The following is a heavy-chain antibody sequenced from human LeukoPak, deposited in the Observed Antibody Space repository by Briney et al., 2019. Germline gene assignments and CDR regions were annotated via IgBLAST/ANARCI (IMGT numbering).Heavy chain of an antibody. J-gene: IGHJ4*02. D-gene: IGHD3-22*01. CDR2: IRYDGSNK. CDR3: AKDNYAHYYDSSGYRRGQFDY. CDR1: GFTFSSYG. Sequence: GGSLRLSCAASGFTFSSYGMHWVRQAPGKGLGWVAFIRYDGSNKYYADSVKGRFTISRDNSKNTLYLQMNSLRAEDAAVYYCAKDNYAHYYDSSGYRRGQFDYWGQGTLVTVSS. V-gene: IGHV3-30*02.